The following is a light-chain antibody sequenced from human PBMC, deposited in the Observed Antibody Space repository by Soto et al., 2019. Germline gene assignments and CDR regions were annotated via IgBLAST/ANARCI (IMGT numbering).Light chain of an antibody. Sequence: DIVMTQSPGSLAVSLGERATINCKSSQSVLYTSNNKNYLAWYQQTPGQSPKLLIYWAATRESGVPDRFSGSGSGTEFTLTISSLQAEDVAVYYCQQYYSTPRTFGQGTKVEIK. CDR2: WAA. J-gene: IGKJ1*01. CDR1: QSVLYTSNNKNY. CDR3: QQYYSTPRT. V-gene: IGKV4-1*01.